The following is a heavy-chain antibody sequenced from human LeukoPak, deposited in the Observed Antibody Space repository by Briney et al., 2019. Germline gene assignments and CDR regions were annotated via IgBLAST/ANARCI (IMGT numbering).Heavy chain of an antibody. V-gene: IGHV3-30*03. CDR2: ISYDGSNK. CDR1: GFTFSSYG. CDR3: ARDGVGASFDY. Sequence: PGRSLRLSCAASGFTFSSYGMHWVRQAPGKGLEWVAVISYDGSNKYYADSVKGRFTISRDNSKDTLYLQMNSLRAEDTAVYYCARDGVGASFDYWGQGTLVTVSS. D-gene: IGHD1-26*01. J-gene: IGHJ4*02.